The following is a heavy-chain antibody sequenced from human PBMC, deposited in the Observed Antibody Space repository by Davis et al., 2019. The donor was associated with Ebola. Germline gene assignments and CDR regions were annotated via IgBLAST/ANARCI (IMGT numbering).Heavy chain of an antibody. Sequence: ASVKVSCKASGYTLTSYGISWVRQAPGQGLEWMGWISAYNGNTNYAQKLQGRVTMTTDTSTSTAYMELRSLRSDDTAVYYCARVSYGAVPYCSGGSCYRGHWFDPWGQGTLVTVSS. CDR3: ARVSYGAVPYCSGGSCYRGHWFDP. CDR2: ISAYNGNT. J-gene: IGHJ5*02. CDR1: GYTLTSYG. V-gene: IGHV1-18*01. D-gene: IGHD2-15*01.